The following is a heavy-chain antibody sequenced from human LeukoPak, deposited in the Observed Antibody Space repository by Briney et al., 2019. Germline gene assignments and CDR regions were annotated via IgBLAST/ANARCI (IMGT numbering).Heavy chain of an antibody. CDR3: AREGGDYRVAGNLDY. CDR1: GGSISSSNW. CDR2: IYHSGST. Sequence: SETLSLTCAVSGGSISSSNWWSWVRQPPGKGLEWIGSIYHSGSTYYNPSLKSRVTISVDTSKNQFSLKLSSVTAADTAVYYCAREGGDYRVAGNLDYWGQGTLVTVSS. D-gene: IGHD6-19*01. J-gene: IGHJ4*02. V-gene: IGHV4-4*02.